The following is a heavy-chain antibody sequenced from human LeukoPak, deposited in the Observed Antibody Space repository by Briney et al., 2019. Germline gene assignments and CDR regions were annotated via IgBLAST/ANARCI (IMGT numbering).Heavy chain of an antibody. Sequence: PGGSLRLSCAASGFTFSSYEMNWVRQAPGKGLEWVSYISSSGSTIYYADSVKGRFTISRDNAKNSLYLQMNSLRAEDTAVYYCAKDIGLATITTGIDYWGQGTLVTVSS. CDR3: AKDIGLATITTGIDY. CDR2: ISSSGSTI. J-gene: IGHJ4*02. CDR1: GFTFSSYE. D-gene: IGHD5-24*01. V-gene: IGHV3-48*03.